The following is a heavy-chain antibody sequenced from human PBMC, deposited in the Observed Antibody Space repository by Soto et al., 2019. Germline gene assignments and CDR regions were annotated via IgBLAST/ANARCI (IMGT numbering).Heavy chain of an antibody. CDR1: GFTVSSNY. Sequence: GGSLRLSCAASGFTVSSNYMSWVRQAPGKGLEWVSVIYSGGSTYYADSVKGRFTISRDNSKNTLYLQMNSLRAEDTAVYYCARQLRGVIAVAGHFDYWGEGTLVTVYS. CDR3: ARQLRGVIAVAGHFDY. J-gene: IGHJ4*02. D-gene: IGHD6-19*01. CDR2: IYSGGST. V-gene: IGHV3-66*04.